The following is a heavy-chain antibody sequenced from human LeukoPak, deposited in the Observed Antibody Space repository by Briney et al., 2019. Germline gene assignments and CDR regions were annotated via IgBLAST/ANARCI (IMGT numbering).Heavy chain of an antibody. D-gene: IGHD3-16*01. CDR3: AKFEFGF. Sequence: GGSLRLSCAVSGFTFSSYVMSWVRQAPGKGLEWVSAISGSGGSTYYADSVKGRFTISRDNSKNTLYLQMDEDTAVYYCAKFEFGFWGQGTLVTVSS. CDR2: ISGSGGST. CDR1: GFTFSSYV. V-gene: IGHV3-23*01. J-gene: IGHJ4*02.